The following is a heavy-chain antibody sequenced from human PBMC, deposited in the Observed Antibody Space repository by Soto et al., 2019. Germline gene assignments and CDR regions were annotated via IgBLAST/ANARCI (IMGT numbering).Heavy chain of an antibody. Sequence: EVQLVESGGGWVQPGGSLRLSCEASGFTFSSYSMNWVRQSPGKGLEWVSYISSSSSTIYYADSVKGRFTISRDNAKNSLYLQMNSLGAEDTAVYYCARDYGDYVHYYYMDVWGKGTTVTVSS. CDR1: GFTFSSYS. V-gene: IGHV3-48*01. CDR2: ISSSSSTI. D-gene: IGHD4-17*01. J-gene: IGHJ6*03. CDR3: ARDYGDYVHYYYMDV.